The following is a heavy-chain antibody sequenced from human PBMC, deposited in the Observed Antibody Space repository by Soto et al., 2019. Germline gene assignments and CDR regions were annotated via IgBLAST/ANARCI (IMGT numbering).Heavy chain of an antibody. J-gene: IGHJ6*03. CDR2: ISAYNGNT. CDR1: GYTFTSYD. Sequence: ASVKVSCKASGYTFTSYDINWVRQATGQGLEWMGWISAYNGNTNYAQKLQGRVTMTTDTSTSTAYMELRSLRSDDTAVYYCARTKRYFDWLYYYYMDVWGKGTTVTVSS. D-gene: IGHD3-9*01. CDR3: ARTKRYFDWLYYYYMDV. V-gene: IGHV1-18*01.